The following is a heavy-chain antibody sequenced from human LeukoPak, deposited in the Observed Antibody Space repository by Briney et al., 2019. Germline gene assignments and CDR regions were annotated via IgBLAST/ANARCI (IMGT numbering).Heavy chain of an antibody. CDR2: INPNSGGT. CDR3: ARDYELGTAGTAFEYFDN. D-gene: IGHD1-1*01. J-gene: IGHJ4*02. V-gene: IGHV1-2*02. CDR1: GYTFTGYY. Sequence: ASVKVSCKASGYTFTGYYMHWVRQAPGQGLEWMGWINPNSGGTSYAQKFQGRVTMTRDTSISTAYMELSRLRSDDTAVYYCARDYELGTAGTAFEYFDNWGQGTLVTVPS.